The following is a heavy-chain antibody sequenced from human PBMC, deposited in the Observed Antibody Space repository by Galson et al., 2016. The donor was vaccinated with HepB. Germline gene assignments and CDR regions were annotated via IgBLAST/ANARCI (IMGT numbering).Heavy chain of an antibody. J-gene: IGHJ6*02. CDR3: ARRIVVGTGNYGVDV. Sequence: SLRLSCAASGFTLSGYWMHWVRQAPGKGLVWVSRIHSDGSSTNYADSVKGRFTISRDNAKNTLYLQMNSLRAEDTAVYYCARRIVVGTGNYGVDVWGQGTTVTVSS. CDR1: GFTLSGYW. V-gene: IGHV3-74*01. CDR2: IHSDGSST. D-gene: IGHD6-19*01.